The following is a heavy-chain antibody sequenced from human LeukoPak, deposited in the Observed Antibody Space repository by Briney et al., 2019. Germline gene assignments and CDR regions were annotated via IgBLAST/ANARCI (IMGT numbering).Heavy chain of an antibody. V-gene: IGHV1-24*01. CDR3: ATVVVPAAPLDY. J-gene: IGHJ4*02. Sequence: ASVKVSCKDSGYTLTELSMHWLRQAPGKGLEWVGGFDPEDGETIYAQKFQGRVTMTEDTSTDTAYMELSSLRSEDTAVYYCATVVVPAAPLDYWGQGTLVTVSS. CDR2: FDPEDGET. CDR1: GYTLTELS. D-gene: IGHD2-2*01.